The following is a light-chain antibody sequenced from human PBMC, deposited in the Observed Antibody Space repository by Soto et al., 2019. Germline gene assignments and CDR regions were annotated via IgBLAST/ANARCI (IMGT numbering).Light chain of an antibody. CDR1: SSNIGSNS. CDR3: AAWDDSLNGYV. V-gene: IGLV1-44*01. J-gene: IGLJ1*01. CDR2: SSN. Sequence: QSVLTQPPSASGTPGQRVTISCSGSSSNIGSNSVNWYQQLPGTAPKLLLYSSNQRPSGVPDRFSGSKSGTSASLAISGLRSEDEADYYCAAWDDSLNGYVFGTGTKVTVL.